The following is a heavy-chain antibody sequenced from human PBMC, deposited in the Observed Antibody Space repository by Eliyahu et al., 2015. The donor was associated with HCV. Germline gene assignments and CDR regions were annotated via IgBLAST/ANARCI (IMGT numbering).Heavy chain of an antibody. CDR1: GGSFXNYY. CDR2: INHSGNT. J-gene: IGHJ5*02. Sequence: QVQLQQWGAGLLKPSETLSLTCAVXGGSFXNYYWSWIRQPPGKELEWIGEINHSGNTNYNPSLKSRATISVDTSKNQFSLKLSSVTAADTAVYYCARGSTLFIYSSSSYNWFDPWGQGTLVTVSS. CDR3: ARGSTLFIYSSSSYNWFDP. V-gene: IGHV4-34*01. D-gene: IGHD6-13*01.